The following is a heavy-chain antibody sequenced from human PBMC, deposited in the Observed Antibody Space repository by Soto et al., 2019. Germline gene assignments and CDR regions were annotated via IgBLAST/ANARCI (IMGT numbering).Heavy chain of an antibody. CDR3: ARGSQDIVVVVAATDLGFYYMDV. V-gene: IGHV1-3*01. D-gene: IGHD2-15*01. CDR1: GYTFTSYA. CDR2: INAGNGNT. J-gene: IGHJ6*03. Sequence: QVQLVQSGAEVKKPGASVKVSCKASGYTFTSYAMHWVRQAPGQRLEWMGWINAGNGNTKYSQKFQGRVTITRDTSASTAYMELSSLRSEDTAVYYCARGSQDIVVVVAATDLGFYYMDVWGEGSGVTVSS.